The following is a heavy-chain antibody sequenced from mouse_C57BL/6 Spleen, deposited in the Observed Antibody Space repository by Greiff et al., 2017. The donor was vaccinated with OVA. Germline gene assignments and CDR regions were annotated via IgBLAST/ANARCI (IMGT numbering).Heavy chain of an antibody. V-gene: IGHV1-64*01. CDR3: AGPFTTVVHWYFDV. D-gene: IGHD1-1*01. J-gene: IGHJ1*03. Sequence: VQLQQPGAELVKPGASVKLSCKASGYTFTSYWMHWVKQRPGQGLEWIGMIHPNSGSTNYNEKVKSKATLTVDQSSSTAYMRLMSLTSEDSAVYYCAGPFTTVVHWYFDVWGTGTTVTVSS. CDR2: IHPNSGST. CDR1: GYTFTSYW.